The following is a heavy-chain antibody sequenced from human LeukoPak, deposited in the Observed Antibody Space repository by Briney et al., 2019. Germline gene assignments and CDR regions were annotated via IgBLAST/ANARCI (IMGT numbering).Heavy chain of an antibody. CDR2: IKERGSEK. J-gene: IGHJ4*02. V-gene: IGHV3-7*01. D-gene: IGHD3-10*01. CDR1: GFTISGYW. CDR3: ASDQVRRHGTADY. Sequence: HPGGSLRLSCAASGFTISGYWMSWVRQAPGKGLECVANIKERGSEKYYADSVNGRFTISGDNAKNLLYLQMNSLRAEDTAVYYCASDQVRRHGTADYRGQGTLVTVSS.